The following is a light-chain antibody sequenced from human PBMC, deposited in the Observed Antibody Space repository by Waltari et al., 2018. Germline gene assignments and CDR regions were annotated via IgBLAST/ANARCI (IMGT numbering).Light chain of an antibody. CDR3: HVWDSSTDTWV. Sequence: SYILTQPPSVSEAPGQTAQITCGGANLGTKRVHWYHQKSGQAPVLLVYYESDRPSGIPERFSGSNSGNTATLTISRVEAGDEADYYCHVWDSSTDTWVFGGGTKLTVL. CDR1: NLGTKR. CDR2: YES. J-gene: IGLJ3*02. V-gene: IGLV3-21*02.